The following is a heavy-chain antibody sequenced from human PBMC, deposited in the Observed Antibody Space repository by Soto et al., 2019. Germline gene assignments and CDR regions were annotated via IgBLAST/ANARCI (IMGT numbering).Heavy chain of an antibody. CDR1: CGSIIGYY. V-gene: IGHV4-4*07. CDR2: MYNSERT. Sequence: SETLSLTCTFSCGSIIGYYWSWIRQPAGKGLEWIGRMYNSERTNYNPSLKSRVTMSMDTSKNQFSLKLTSVTAADTAVYFCAREPLAHSYFDLWGQGTLVTVSS. J-gene: IGHJ4*02. CDR3: AREPLAHSYFDL.